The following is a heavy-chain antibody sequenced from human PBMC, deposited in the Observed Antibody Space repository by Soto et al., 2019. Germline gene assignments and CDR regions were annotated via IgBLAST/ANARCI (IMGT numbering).Heavy chain of an antibody. CDR2: IFSSGST. V-gene: IGHV4-4*07. D-gene: IGHD5-12*01. CDR3: AREGSYSAYNFAHGIQLWSFDC. CDR1: GGSINPFY. J-gene: IGHJ4*02. Sequence: PSETLSLTCTVSGGSINPFYWSWVRQPAGKGLEWIGRIFSSGSTSFNPSLEIRVAMSVDTSKNHFSLNLSSVTAADMAVDYCAREGSYSAYNFAHGIQLWSFDCWGQGALVTVSS.